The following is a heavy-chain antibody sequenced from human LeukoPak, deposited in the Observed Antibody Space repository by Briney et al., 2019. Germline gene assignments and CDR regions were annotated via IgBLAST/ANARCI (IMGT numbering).Heavy chain of an antibody. J-gene: IGHJ4*02. CDR1: GFTFSSYA. CDR3: AKAMSSTGYYDALDY. Sequence: GASLRLSCAASGFTFSSYAMSWVRQAPGKGLEWVSAISGSGGSTYYADSVKGRFTISRDNSKNTLYLQMNSLRAEDTAVYYCAKAMSSTGYYDALDYWGQGTLVTVSS. V-gene: IGHV3-23*01. D-gene: IGHD3-22*01. CDR2: ISGSGGST.